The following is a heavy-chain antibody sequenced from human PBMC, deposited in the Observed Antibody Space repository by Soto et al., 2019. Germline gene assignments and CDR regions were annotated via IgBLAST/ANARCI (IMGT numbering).Heavy chain of an antibody. CDR1: VDSFGTNQ. CDR3: ARHFSPDSPEHYYSGMDV. CDR2: IYPDDSDT. V-gene: IGHV5-51*01. Sequence: XETLKSPQQACVDSFGTNQLALVRHMPRKGLGWMGIIYPDDSDTRYTPSFQGQVTSSADKSISSGYLQWSSLKDSDTAMYYFARHFSPDSPEHYYSGMDVWRPGTTVTVSS. J-gene: IGHJ6*02. D-gene: IGHD1-1*01.